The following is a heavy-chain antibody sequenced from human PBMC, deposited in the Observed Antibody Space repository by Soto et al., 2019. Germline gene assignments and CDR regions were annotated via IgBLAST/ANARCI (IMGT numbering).Heavy chain of an antibody. CDR3: TTDLTMIVVVGRYYYGMDV. D-gene: IGHD3-22*01. V-gene: IGHV3-48*01. J-gene: IGHJ6*02. CDR2: ITSTSSTK. CDR1: GFTFRSHT. Sequence: VGSLRLACAASGFTFRSHTMNGFRQAPGKGLEWVSYITSTSSTKYYADSVKGRFTISRDDSKNTLYLQMNSLKTEDTAVYYCTTDLTMIVVVGRYYYGMDVWGQGTTVTVSS.